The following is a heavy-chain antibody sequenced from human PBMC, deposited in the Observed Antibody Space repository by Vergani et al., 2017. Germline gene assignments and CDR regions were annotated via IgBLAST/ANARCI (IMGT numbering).Heavy chain of an antibody. CDR1: GGTFSSYA. D-gene: IGHD5-12*01. J-gene: IGHJ5*02. V-gene: IGHV1-69*12. Sequence: QVQLVQSGAEVKKPGSSVKVSCKASGGTFSSYAISWVRQAPGQGLEWMGGIIPIFGTANYAQKFQGRVTITADESTSTAHMELSSLRSEDTAVYYCARDLGGYSGYGENWFDPWGQGTLVTVSS. CDR2: IIPIFGTA. CDR3: ARDLGGYSGYGENWFDP.